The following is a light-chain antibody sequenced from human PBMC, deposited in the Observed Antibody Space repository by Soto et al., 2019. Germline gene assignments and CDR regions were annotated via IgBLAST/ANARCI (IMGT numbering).Light chain of an antibody. CDR2: DVS. J-gene: IGKJ1*01. V-gene: IGKV1-5*01. CDR1: QSISNW. CDR3: QQYNSDSPWT. Sequence: DIHMTQSPSTLSASVGDRVTITCRASQSISNWLAWYQQKPGKAPKLLIYDVSNLESGVPSRFSGSGSGTAFTLTISGLQPDAFATYYCQQYNSDSPWTFGQGTKVEMK.